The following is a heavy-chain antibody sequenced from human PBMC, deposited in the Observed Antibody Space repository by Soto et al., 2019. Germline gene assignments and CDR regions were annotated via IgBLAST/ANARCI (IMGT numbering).Heavy chain of an antibody. D-gene: IGHD5-18*01. CDR3: ARMASFGSLNWFDP. Sequence: QVQLVQSGAELKKPGASVGFSCKASGSTSPIIDFPWGHQPMGQGLEWMGWMNPGSGDTGYAQKFQGRVTMTRDISIATAYMELSSLRSEDTAIYYCARMASFGSLNWFDPWGQGTLVTVSS. V-gene: IGHV1-8*01. CDR2: MNPGSGDT. CDR1: GSTSPIID. J-gene: IGHJ5*01.